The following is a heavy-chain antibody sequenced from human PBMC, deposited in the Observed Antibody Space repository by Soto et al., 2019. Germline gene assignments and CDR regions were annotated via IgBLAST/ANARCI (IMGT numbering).Heavy chain of an antibody. J-gene: IGHJ6*02. Sequence: TLSLTCAVSGDSISSGGYSWTWIRQPPGKGLEWIGHIYQSGSTLYNPSLESRVTISVDKSKNQFSLELSSVTAADTAVYYCAGSGSSPYYYYYGMDVWGQGTTVTVSS. CDR1: GDSISSGGYS. CDR3: AGSGSSPYYYYYGMDV. D-gene: IGHD3-10*01. CDR2: IYQSGST. V-gene: IGHV4-30-2*02.